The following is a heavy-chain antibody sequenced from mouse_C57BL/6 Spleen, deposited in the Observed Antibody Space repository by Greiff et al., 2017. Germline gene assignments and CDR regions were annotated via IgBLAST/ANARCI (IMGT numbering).Heavy chain of an antibody. CDR3: ARPPGRDWYFDV. D-gene: IGHD1-1*01. J-gene: IGHJ1*03. Sequence: QVQLQQPGAELVRPGSSVKLSCKASGYTFTSYWMHWVKQRPIQGLEWIGNIDPSDSETHYNQKFKDKATLTVDKSSSTAYMQLSSLTSEDSAVYYCARPPGRDWYFDVWGTGTTVTVAS. CDR2: IDPSDSET. V-gene: IGHV1-52*01. CDR1: GYTFTSYW.